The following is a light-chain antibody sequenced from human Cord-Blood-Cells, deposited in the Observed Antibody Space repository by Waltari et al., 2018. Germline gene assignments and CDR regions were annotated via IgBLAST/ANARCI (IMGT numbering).Light chain of an antibody. Sequence: DIPVNQFPSSLSASLGDRVTLTCRASQSISSYLNWYQQKPGKAPKLLIYAASSLQSGVPSRFSGSGSGTDFTLTISSLQPEDFATYYCQQSYSTPFTFGPGTKVDIK. CDR3: QQSYSTPFT. CDR1: QSISSY. J-gene: IGKJ3*01. CDR2: AAS. V-gene: IGKV1-39*01.